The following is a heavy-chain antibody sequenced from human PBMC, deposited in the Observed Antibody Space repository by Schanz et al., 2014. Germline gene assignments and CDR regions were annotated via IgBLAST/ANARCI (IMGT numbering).Heavy chain of an antibody. V-gene: IGHV4-39*02. CDR2: IDDTGST. CDR3: ARLMVPGWFDP. D-gene: IGHD3-10*01. Sequence: QLQLQESGPGLVIPSETLSLTCTVSGGSISSSTYYWGWIRQPPGKGPEWIGTIDDTGSTYYTPSRGGRLPMSVDPPKSHPSVQLTSGTAADTAVYYCARLMVPGWFDPWGRGQLVTVSS. J-gene: IGHJ5*02. CDR1: GGSISSSTYY.